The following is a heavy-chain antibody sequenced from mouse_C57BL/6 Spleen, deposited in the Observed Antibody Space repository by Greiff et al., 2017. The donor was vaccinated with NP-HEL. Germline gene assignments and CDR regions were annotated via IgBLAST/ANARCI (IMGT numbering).Heavy chain of an antibody. CDR1: GYTFTGYW. Sequence: QVQLQQSGAELMKPGASVKLSCKATGYTFTGYWIEWVKQRPGHGLEWIGEILPGSGSTNYNEKFKGKATFTADTSSNTAYMQLSSLTTEDSAIYYCASGFGIYYYGDYYAMECWGKGTSVTVSS. CDR3: ASGFGIYYYGDYYAMEC. D-gene: IGHD1-1*01. V-gene: IGHV1-9*01. CDR2: ILPGSGST. J-gene: IGHJ4*01.